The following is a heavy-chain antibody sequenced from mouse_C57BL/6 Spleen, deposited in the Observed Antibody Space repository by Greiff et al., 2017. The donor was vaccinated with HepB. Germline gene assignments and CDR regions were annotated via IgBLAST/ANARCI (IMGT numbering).Heavy chain of an antibody. CDR2: IDPSDSYT. D-gene: IGHD4-1*01. Sequence: QVQLQQPGAELVMPGASVKLSCKASGYTFTSYWMHWVKQRPGQGLEWIVEIDPSDSYTNYNQKFKGKSTLTVDKSSSTAYMELRSLTSEDSAVYYCTRRWDYFDYWGQGTTLTVSS. CDR1: GYTFTSYW. V-gene: IGHV1-69*01. J-gene: IGHJ2*01. CDR3: TRRWDYFDY.